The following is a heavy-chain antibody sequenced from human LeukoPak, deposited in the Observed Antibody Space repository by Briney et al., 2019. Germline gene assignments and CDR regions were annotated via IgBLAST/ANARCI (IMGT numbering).Heavy chain of an antibody. D-gene: IGHD6-19*01. J-gene: IGHJ4*02. CDR3: ARGVKRSSGWTHYFDY. Sequence: ASVKVSCKASGYTFTSNYIHWVRQAPGQGLEWMGMIYPRDGSTSYAQKFQGRVTMTRDTSTSTVYMELSSLRSEDTAVYYCARGVKRSSGWTHYFDYWGQGALVTVSS. CDR2: IYPRDGST. V-gene: IGHV1-46*01. CDR1: GYTFTSNY.